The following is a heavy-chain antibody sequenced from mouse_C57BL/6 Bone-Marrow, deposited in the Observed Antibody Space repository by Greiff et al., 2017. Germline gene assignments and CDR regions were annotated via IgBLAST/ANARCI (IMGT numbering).Heavy chain of an antibody. CDR2: IDPKDGET. CDR1: GFNIKDYY. J-gene: IGHJ2*01. V-gene: IGHV14-2*01. Sequence: VQLQQSGAELVKPGASVKLSCTASGFNIKDYYMHWVKQRTEQGLEWIGRIDPKDGETKYAPKFQGTATITADPSSNTAYLQLSSLTSEDTAVYYCARKGNWAMYYFDYWGQGTTLTVSS. CDR3: ARKGNWAMYYFDY. D-gene: IGHD4-1*01.